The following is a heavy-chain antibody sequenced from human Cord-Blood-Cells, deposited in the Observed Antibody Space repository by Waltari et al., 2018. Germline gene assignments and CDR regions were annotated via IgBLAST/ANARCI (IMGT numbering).Heavy chain of an antibody. CDR3: ATARVLMQARHHPPDY. D-gene: IGHD3-16*01. CDR1: GYPPPELS. CDR2: FDPEDGET. Sequence: QVHPVPSGPGVRTPAPSVKDCCKVSGYPPPELSMLSGRHLPEKGLEWMGGFDPEDGETIYAQKFQGIVTMTEDTSTDTAYMELSSLRSEDTVVYYCATARVLMQARHHPPDYWGQGTLVTVSS. V-gene: IGHV1-24*01. J-gene: IGHJ4*02.